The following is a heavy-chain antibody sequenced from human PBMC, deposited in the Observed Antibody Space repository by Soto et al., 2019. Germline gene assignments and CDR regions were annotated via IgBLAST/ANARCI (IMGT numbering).Heavy chain of an antibody. D-gene: IGHD3-22*01. V-gene: IGHV1-24*01. CDR3: ATGSGYDSSGYYYPMGY. J-gene: IGHJ4*02. CDR1: GYTLTELS. CDR2: FDPEDGET. Sequence: ASVKVSCKVSGYTLTELSMHWVRRAPGKGLEWMGGFDPEDGETIYAQKFQGRVTMTEDTSTDTAYMELSSLRSEDTAVYYCATGSGYDSSGYYYPMGYWGQGTLVTVSS.